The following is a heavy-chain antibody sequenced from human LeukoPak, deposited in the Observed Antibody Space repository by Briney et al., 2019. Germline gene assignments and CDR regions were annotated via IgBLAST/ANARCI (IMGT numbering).Heavy chain of an antibody. D-gene: IGHD2-15*01. Sequence: SETLSLTCAVYGGSFSGYYWSWIRQPPGKGLEWIGEINHSGSINYNPSLKSRVSISVDTSKTQSSLKLSSVTAADTAVYYCARMVIRAYCSGDNCYEHAFDIWGQGTMVTVSS. J-gene: IGHJ3*02. CDR1: GGSFSGYY. CDR2: INHSGSI. CDR3: ARMVIRAYCSGDNCYEHAFDI. V-gene: IGHV4-34*01.